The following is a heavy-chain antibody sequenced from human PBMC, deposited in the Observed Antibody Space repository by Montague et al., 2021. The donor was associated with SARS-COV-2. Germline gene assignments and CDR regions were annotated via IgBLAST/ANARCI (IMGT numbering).Heavy chain of an antibody. Sequence: SLRLSCAASGFTFSSYAMSWVRQAPGKGLEWVSAISGSGGSTYYAGSVKGRFTIPRDNSKNMLYLQMNSLRAEDTAVYYCAVDIVATIKRTFDYWGQGTLVTVSS. CDR1: GFTFSSYA. CDR3: AVDIVATIKRTFDY. D-gene: IGHD5-12*01. J-gene: IGHJ4*02. V-gene: IGHV3-23*01. CDR2: ISGSGGST.